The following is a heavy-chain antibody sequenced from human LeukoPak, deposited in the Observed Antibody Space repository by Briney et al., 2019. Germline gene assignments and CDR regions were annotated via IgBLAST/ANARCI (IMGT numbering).Heavy chain of an antibody. CDR2: ISTYYGNT. Sequence: ASVKVSCKASGYTFTSYGFSWVRQAPGQGLEWMGWISTYYGNTNYAQKLQDRVTMTTDTSTSTAYMELTSLRSNDTAVYYCARVYSTNYYGSGDRPFLFDYWGQGTVVTVSS. J-gene: IGHJ4*02. CDR1: GYTFTSYG. CDR3: ARVYSTNYYGSGDRPFLFDY. D-gene: IGHD3-10*01. V-gene: IGHV1-18*01.